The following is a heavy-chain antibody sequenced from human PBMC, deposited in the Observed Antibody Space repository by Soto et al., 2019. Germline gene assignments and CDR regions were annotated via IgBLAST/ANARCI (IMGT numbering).Heavy chain of an antibody. CDR2: INHSGST. CDR3: ARGPKGEVAGPWYYYAMDV. CDR1: GGSFSGYY. V-gene: IGHV4-34*01. D-gene: IGHD6-19*01. Sequence: SETLSLTCAVYGGSFSGYYWSWIRQPPGKGLEWIGEINHSGSTNYNPSLKSRVTISVDTSKNQFSLKLNSVTAADTAVYYCARGPKGEVAGPWYYYAMDVWGQGTRVTVSS. J-gene: IGHJ6*02.